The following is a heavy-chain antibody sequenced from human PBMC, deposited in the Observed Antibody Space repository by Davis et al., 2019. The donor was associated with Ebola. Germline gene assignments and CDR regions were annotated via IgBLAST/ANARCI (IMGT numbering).Heavy chain of an antibody. CDR2: IKIKSDGGTS. Sequence: GGSLRLSCTASGFRFGNAWMGWFRQSPGKGLEWVGHIKIKSDGGTSAYASPVKGRFIISRDDSGNTLYLQMNTLKTEDTAMYYCTKEGPHLRCLEWTYPFFDSWGQGSLVTVSS. V-gene: IGHV3-15*01. J-gene: IGHJ4*02. CDR1: GFRFGNAW. D-gene: IGHD3-3*01. CDR3: TKEGPHLRCLEWTYPFFDS.